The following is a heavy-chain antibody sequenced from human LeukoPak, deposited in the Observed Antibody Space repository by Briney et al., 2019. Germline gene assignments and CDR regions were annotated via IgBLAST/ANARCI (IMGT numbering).Heavy chain of an antibody. V-gene: IGHV5-51*01. D-gene: IGHD3-22*01. J-gene: IGHJ4*02. CDR2: IYPGDSDT. Sequence: GESLKISCKGSGYPFTNYWIGWVRQMSGKGLEYMGIIYPGDSDTRYSPSFQGQVTISVDKSISTAYLQWSSLKASDTAMYCCATRPLRSSGYYFDYWGQGTLVTVPS. CDR1: GYPFTNYW. CDR3: ATRPLRSSGYYFDY.